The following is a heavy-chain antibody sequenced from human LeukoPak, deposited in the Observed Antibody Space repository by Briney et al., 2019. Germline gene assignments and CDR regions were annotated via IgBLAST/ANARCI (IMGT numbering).Heavy chain of an antibody. CDR3: ARIGYSGYNFDF. V-gene: IGHV3-7*01. Sequence: PGGSLRLSCAASGFTFSSYWMSWVRQALGKGLEWVANINQDGSGKYYVDSVKGRFTISRDNAKNSLYLQMNSLRAEDTAVYYCARIGYSGYNFDFWGQGTLVTVSS. J-gene: IGHJ4*02. CDR1: GFTFSSYW. CDR2: INQDGSGK. D-gene: IGHD5-12*01.